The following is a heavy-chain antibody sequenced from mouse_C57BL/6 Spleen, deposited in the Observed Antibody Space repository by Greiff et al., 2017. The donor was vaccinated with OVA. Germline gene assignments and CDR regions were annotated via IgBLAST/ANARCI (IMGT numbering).Heavy chain of an antibody. CDR3: ARGRLLSYFDY. J-gene: IGHJ2*01. D-gene: IGHD3-2*02. Sequence: QVQLQQPGAELVKPGASVTLSCKASGYTFTSYWMHWVKQRPGQGLEWIGMIPPNSGSTNYNAKFKSKATLTVDKSSSTAYMQLSSLTSEDSAVYYCARGRLLSYFDYWGEGTTLTVAS. CDR1: GYTFTSYW. CDR2: IPPNSGST. V-gene: IGHV1-64*01.